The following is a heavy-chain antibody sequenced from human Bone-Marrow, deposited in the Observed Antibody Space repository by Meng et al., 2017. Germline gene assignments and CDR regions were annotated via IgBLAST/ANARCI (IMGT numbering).Heavy chain of an antibody. Sequence: SETLSLTCAVYGGSFSGYYWSWIRQPPGKGLEWIGEINHSGNTNYNPSLKSRVTISVDTSKNQFSLKLSSVTAADTAVYYCARIGKAKLGKGAFDIWGQGTMVTVSS. J-gene: IGHJ3*02. CDR2: INHSGNT. D-gene: IGHD7-27*01. V-gene: IGHV4-34*01. CDR1: GGSFSGYY. CDR3: ARIGKAKLGKGAFDI.